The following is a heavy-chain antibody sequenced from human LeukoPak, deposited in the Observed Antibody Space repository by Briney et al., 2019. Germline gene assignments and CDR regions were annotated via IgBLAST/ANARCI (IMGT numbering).Heavy chain of an antibody. J-gene: IGHJ3*02. Sequence: GGSLRLSXAASGFTFSSYWMHWVRQAPGKGLVWVSRINSDGSSTSYADSVKGRFTISRDNAKNTLYLQMNSLRAEDTAVYYCARVKAAHYDFWSGYYDAFDIWGQGTMVTVSS. CDR2: INSDGSST. D-gene: IGHD3-3*01. V-gene: IGHV3-74*01. CDR1: GFTFSSYW. CDR3: ARVKAAHYDFWSGYYDAFDI.